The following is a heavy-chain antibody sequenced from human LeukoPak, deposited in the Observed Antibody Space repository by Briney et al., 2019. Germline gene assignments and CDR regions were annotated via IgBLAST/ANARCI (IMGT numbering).Heavy chain of an antibody. CDR3: ARDRDTAMVRDWFDP. CDR1: GYTFTGYY. J-gene: IGHJ5*02. V-gene: IGHV1-2*02. D-gene: IGHD5-18*01. CDR2: INPNSGGT. Sequence: ASVKVSCKASGYTFTGYYMHWVRQAPGQGLEWMGWINPNSGGTNYAQKFQGRVTMTRDMSTSTVYMELSSLRSEDTAVYYCARDRDTAMVRDWFDPWGQGTLVTVSS.